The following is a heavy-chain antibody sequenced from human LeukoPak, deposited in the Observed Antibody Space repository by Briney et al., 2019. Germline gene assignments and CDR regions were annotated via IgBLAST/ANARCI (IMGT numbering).Heavy chain of an antibody. CDR2: ISSSSSYI. Sequence: PGGSLRLSCAASGFTFSSYSMNWVRQAPGKGLEWVSSISSSSSYIYYADSVKGRLTISRDNAKNSLYLQMNSLRAEDTAVYCCARVMLPYYDSSGYCFGYWGQGTLVTVSS. J-gene: IGHJ4*02. V-gene: IGHV3-21*01. CDR1: GFTFSSYS. D-gene: IGHD3-22*01. CDR3: ARVMLPYYDSSGYCFGY.